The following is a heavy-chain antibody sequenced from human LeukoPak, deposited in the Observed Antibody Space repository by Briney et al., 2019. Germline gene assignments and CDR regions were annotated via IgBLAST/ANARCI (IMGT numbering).Heavy chain of an antibody. CDR1: GGSISSGDYY. J-gene: IGHJ5*02. Sequence: SETLSLTCTVSGGSISSGDYYWSWIRQPPGKGLEWIGYIYYSGSTYYNPSLKSRVTISVDTSKNQFSLKLSSVTAADTAVYYCARDQGYNWNWFDPWGRGTLVTVSS. D-gene: IGHD1-1*01. CDR2: IYYSGST. V-gene: IGHV4-30-4*08. CDR3: ARDQGYNWNWFDP.